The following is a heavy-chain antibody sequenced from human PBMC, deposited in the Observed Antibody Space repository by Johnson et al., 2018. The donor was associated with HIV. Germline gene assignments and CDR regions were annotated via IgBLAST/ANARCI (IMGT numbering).Heavy chain of an antibody. CDR2: IKQDGSEK. D-gene: IGHD3-16*01. CDR1: GFTFSYYW. J-gene: IGHJ3*02. Sequence: VQLVESGGGLVQPGGSLRLSCAVSGFTFSYYWMSWVRQAPGKGLEWVANIKQDGSEKYYVDSVKGRFTISRDNAKKSLYLQMNSLRAEDTAVYYCAREGEVGRAFDIWGQGTMVTVSS. CDR3: AREGEVGRAFDI. V-gene: IGHV3-7*05.